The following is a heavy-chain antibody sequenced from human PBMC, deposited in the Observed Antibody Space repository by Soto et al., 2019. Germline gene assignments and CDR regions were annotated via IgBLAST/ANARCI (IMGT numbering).Heavy chain of an antibody. D-gene: IGHD6-13*01. J-gene: IGHJ6*02. V-gene: IGHV4-59*01. CDR2: IYYSGST. CDR1: GGSISSYY. Sequence: SETLSLTCTVSGGSISSYYWSWIRQPPGKGLEWIGYIYYSGSTNYNPSLKSRVTISVDTSKNQFSLKLSSVTAADTAVYYCARDGYSSSWYYYYGMDVWGQGTTVTVSS. CDR3: ARDGYSSSWYYYYGMDV.